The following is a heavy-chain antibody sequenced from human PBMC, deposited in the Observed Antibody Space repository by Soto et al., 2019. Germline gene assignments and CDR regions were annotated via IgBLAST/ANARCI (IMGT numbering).Heavy chain of an antibody. CDR3: ARDSYCSSTSCPRAYFDY. Sequence: QVQLVQSGAEVKKPGASVKVSCKASGYTFTSYGISWVRQAPGQGLEWMGWISAYNGNTNYAQKLQGRVTMTTATATSKAYMEWRSLRSDDTAVYYCARDSYCSSTSCPRAYFDYWGQGTLVTVSS. J-gene: IGHJ4*02. CDR2: ISAYNGNT. D-gene: IGHD2-2*01. V-gene: IGHV1-18*01. CDR1: GYTFTSYG.